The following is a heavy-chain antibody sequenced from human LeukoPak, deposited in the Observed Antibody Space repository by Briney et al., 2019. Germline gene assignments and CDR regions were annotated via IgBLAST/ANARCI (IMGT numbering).Heavy chain of an antibody. D-gene: IGHD3-22*01. Sequence: ASVKVSCKASGYTFTGYYMHWVRQAPGQGLGWMGWINPNSGGTNYAQKFQGRVTMTRDTSISTAYMELSRLRSDDTAVYYCARDTYYYDSSGLFDYWGQGTLVTVSS. CDR2: INPNSGGT. V-gene: IGHV1-2*02. CDR1: GYTFTGYY. J-gene: IGHJ4*02. CDR3: ARDTYYYDSSGLFDY.